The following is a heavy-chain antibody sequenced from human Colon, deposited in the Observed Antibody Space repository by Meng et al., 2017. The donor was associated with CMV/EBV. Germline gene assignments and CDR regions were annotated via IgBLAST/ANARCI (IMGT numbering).Heavy chain of an antibody. CDR1: CSLRNSG. CDR2: ISYDGTKE. Sequence: CSLRNSGMQWGQQAAGRGLGWVAAISYDGTKEFYEDSVKSRITVSRDTSRNTVFLQMGSLRAEDTAIYYCAKDGVDASGTCKYHFDHWGQGTLVTVSS. J-gene: IGHJ4*02. V-gene: IGHV3-30*18. CDR3: AKDGVDASGTCKYHFDH. D-gene: IGHD3-10*01.